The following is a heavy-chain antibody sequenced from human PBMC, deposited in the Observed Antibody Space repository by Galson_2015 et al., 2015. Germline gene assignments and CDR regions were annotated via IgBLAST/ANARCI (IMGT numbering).Heavy chain of an antibody. D-gene: IGHD2-15*01. Sequence: LRLSCAASGFTFTNAWMSWVRQAPGKGLEWVGRIKRKSDGGTTDYAAPVKGKFTISRGDSKNTVWLQINSLKTEDTAMYYCATDLLDYWGQGTLVTVSS. CDR1: GFTFTNAW. V-gene: IGHV3-15*01. CDR3: ATDLLDY. J-gene: IGHJ4*02. CDR2: IKRKSDGGTT.